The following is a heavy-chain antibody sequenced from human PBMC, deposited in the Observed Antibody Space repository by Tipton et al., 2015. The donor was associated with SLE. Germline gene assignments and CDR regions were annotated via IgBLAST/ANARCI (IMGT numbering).Heavy chain of an antibody. V-gene: IGHV4-4*08. Sequence: TLSLTCTVSGGSINNYYWSWIRQPPGTGLEWIGYIYSSGSTNYNPSLKSRVTISVDTSENQFSLKLSSVSAADTAVYYCARDKYCTGGSCFDWYFDVWGRGTLITVSS. D-gene: IGHD2-15*01. J-gene: IGHJ2*01. CDR1: GGSINNYY. CDR2: IYSSGST. CDR3: ARDKYCTGGSCFDWYFDV.